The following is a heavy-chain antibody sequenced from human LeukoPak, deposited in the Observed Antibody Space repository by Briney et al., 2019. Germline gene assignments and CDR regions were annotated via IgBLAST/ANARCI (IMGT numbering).Heavy chain of an antibody. D-gene: IGHD3-16*01. V-gene: IGHV4-59*01. J-gene: IGHJ4*02. Sequence: SETLSLTCTVSGGSISSYYWSWIRQPPGKGLEWIGFIFYSGTTNYNPSLKSRVTISVDTSKNQFSLKLSSVTAADTAVYYCARGLKITFGGNPYFDYWGQGTLVTVSS. CDR1: GGSISSYY. CDR2: IFYSGTT. CDR3: ARGLKITFGGNPYFDY.